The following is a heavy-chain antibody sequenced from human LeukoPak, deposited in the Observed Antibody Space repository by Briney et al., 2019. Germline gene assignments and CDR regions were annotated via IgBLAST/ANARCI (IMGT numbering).Heavy chain of an antibody. Sequence: GGSLRLSCAASGFTFSSYSMNWVRQAPGKGLEWVSYISSSTNTIYYADSVKGRFTISRDNAKNSLFLQMNRLRDEDTAVYYCARGGYGANDDAFDIWGQGTMVTVSS. CDR2: ISSSTNTI. CDR1: GFTFSSYS. CDR3: ARGGYGANDDAFDI. J-gene: IGHJ3*02. D-gene: IGHD4-23*01. V-gene: IGHV3-48*02.